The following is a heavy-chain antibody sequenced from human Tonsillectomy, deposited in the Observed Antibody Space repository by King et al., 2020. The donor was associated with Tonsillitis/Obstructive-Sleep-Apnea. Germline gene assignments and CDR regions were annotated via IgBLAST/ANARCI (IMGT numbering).Heavy chain of an antibody. V-gene: IGHV3-9*01. CDR3: SKDSDPHSSCCYLDAFDI. D-gene: IGHD6-19*01. CDR1: GFSFDDYA. Sequence: QLVQSGGGLAQPGRSLRLSCAASGFSFDDYAMHWVRQAPGKGLEWVSGISWNSGSIGYADSVKERFTITRESDKNSLYLQMNSLSAEDTALYYYSKDSDPHSSCCYLDAFDIWGQGTMVTVSS. CDR2: ISWNSGSI. J-gene: IGHJ3*02.